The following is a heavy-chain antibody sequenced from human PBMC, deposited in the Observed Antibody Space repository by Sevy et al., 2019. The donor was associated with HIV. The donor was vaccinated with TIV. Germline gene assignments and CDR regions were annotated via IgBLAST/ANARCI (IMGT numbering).Heavy chain of an antibody. J-gene: IGHJ4*02. Sequence: GGSLRLSCAASGFPFSSYSFYWVRQAPGKGLEGVSVIYSDGTTYHADSVKDRFTISRDNFKNTLYLQMNSLRAEDTAVYYCARGKSGYGYALNYWGQGTLVTVSS. CDR3: ARGKSGYGYALNY. D-gene: IGHD5-18*01. CDR2: IYSDGTT. CDR1: GFPFSSYS. V-gene: IGHV3-66*01.